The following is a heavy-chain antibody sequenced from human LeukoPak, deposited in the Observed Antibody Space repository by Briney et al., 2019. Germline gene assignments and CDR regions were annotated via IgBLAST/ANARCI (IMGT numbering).Heavy chain of an antibody. CDR1: GFTFSNDA. V-gene: IGHV3-23*01. J-gene: IGHJ4*02. D-gene: IGHD3-9*01. CDR3: AKWGDYDVLTGYYVSDY. CDR2: ITGCGGNT. Sequence: PGGSLRLSCAVSGFTFSNDAMSWVRQAQGKGMEWVSAITGCGGNTYYADSVKGRFTISRDNCKNTLYLQMNSLRAEDTAVYYCAKWGDYDVLTGYYVSDYWSQGTLVTVSS.